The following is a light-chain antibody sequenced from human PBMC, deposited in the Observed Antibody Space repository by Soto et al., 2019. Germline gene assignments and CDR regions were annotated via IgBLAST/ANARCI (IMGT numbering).Light chain of an antibody. V-gene: IGKV1-8*01. CDR2: AAS. J-gene: IGKJ1*01. CDR1: QGISSY. Sequence: AIRMTQSPSSLSASTGDRVTITCRASQGISSYLAWYQQKPGKAPKLLIYAASTLQSGVPSRFGGSGSGTDFTLTISCLQSEDLATYDCQQYYSYPRTFGQGTKVEIK. CDR3: QQYYSYPRT.